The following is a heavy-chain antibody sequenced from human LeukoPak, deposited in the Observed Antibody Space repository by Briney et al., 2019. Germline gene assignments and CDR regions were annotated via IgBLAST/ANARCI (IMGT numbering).Heavy chain of an antibody. CDR2: ISYDGSNK. Sequence: QPGGSLRLSCAASGFTFSSYGMHWVRQAPGKGLEWVAVISYDGSNKYYADSVKGRFTISRDNSKNTLYLQMNSLRAENTAVYYCAKEEGARDTAMGYDYWGQGTLVTVSS. J-gene: IGHJ4*02. V-gene: IGHV3-30*18. CDR1: GFTFSSYG. D-gene: IGHD5-18*01. CDR3: AKEEGARDTAMGYDY.